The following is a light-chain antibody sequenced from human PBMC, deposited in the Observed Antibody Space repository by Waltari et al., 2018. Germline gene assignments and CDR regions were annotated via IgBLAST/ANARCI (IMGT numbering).Light chain of an antibody. J-gene: IGKJ4*01. CDR1: HRVNCY. CDR3: QQRRNWPLT. Sequence: IVLTQSPATLSLPPGERATLSCRASHRVNCYLACYQQIPGQAPRLLIYDASIMATGIPARFSGSGSDTDFTLTISRLQHEDSAVYYCQQRRNWPLTYGGGTKVEIK. V-gene: IGKV3-11*01. CDR2: DAS.